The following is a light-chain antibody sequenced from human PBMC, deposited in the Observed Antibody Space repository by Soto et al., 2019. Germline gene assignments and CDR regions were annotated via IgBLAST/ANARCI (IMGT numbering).Light chain of an antibody. CDR1: QSVSSN. J-gene: IGKJ4*01. V-gene: IGKV3-15*01. CDR2: GAS. Sequence: ERVMTQSPATLSVSPGERATLSCRASQSVSSNLAWYQQKPGQAPRLLIYGASTRATGIPARFSGSGSGTEFTLTISSLQSEDFAVYYCQQYNNWLTYGGGTKGEIK. CDR3: QQYNNWLT.